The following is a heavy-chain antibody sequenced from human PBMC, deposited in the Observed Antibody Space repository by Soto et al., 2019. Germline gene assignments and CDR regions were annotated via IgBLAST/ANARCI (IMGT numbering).Heavy chain of an antibody. CDR2: IRSKANSYTT. CDR1: GFTFSGSA. CDR3: TGVGPPSTWNDY. V-gene: IGHV3-73*01. Sequence: GGSLRLSCAASGFTFSGSAMHWVRQASGKGLEWVGRIRSKANSYTTANAASVKGRFTISRDDSKNTAYLQMNSLKTEDTAVYYCTGVGPPSTWNDYWGQGTLVTVSS. J-gene: IGHJ4*02. D-gene: IGHD1-1*01.